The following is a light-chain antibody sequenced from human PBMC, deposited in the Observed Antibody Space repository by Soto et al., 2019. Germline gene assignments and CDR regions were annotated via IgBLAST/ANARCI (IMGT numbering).Light chain of an antibody. CDR2: AAS. V-gene: IGKV1-12*01. CDR3: QQANSFPLT. CDR1: QGISSW. J-gene: IGKJ4*01. Sequence: DIQMTQSPSSVSPSVGDRVTITCRASQGISSWLAWYQQKQGKAPKXLIYAASSLQSGVPSRFSVSGSGTDLTITISSLQPEDGETYDGQQANSFPLTFGGGTKVDIK.